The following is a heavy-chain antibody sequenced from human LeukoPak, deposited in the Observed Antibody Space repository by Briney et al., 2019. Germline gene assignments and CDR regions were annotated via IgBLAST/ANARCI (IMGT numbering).Heavy chain of an antibody. D-gene: IGHD3-22*01. V-gene: IGHV4-30-4*01. Sequence: PSETLSLTCTVSGGSISSGDYYWSWIRQPPGKGLEWIGYIYCSGSTYYNPSLKSRVTISVDTSKNQFSLKLSSVTAADTAVYYCARARYDSSGYYYRSPYYFDYWGQGTLVTVSS. CDR2: IYCSGST. CDR3: ARARYDSSGYYYRSPYYFDY. J-gene: IGHJ4*02. CDR1: GGSISSGDYY.